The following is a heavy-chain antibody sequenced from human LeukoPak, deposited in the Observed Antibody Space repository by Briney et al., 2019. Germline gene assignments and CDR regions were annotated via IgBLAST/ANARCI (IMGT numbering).Heavy chain of an antibody. V-gene: IGHV4-30-2*01. J-gene: IGHJ5*02. CDR1: GGSISSGGYS. CDR2: IYHSGST. D-gene: IGHD1-26*01. CDR3: ARGEVWFDP. Sequence: NASDTLSLTCAVSGGSISSGGYSWSWIRQPPGKGLEWIGYIYHSGSTYYNPSLKSRVTISVDRSKNQFSLKLSSVTAADTAVYYCARGEVWFDPWGQGTLVTVSS.